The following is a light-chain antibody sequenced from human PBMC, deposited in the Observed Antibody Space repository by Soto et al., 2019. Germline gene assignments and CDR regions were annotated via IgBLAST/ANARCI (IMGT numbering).Light chain of an antibody. CDR1: QSVSSNY. J-gene: IGKJ5*01. V-gene: IGKV3-20*01. Sequence: EIVLTQSPGTLSLSPGERATLSCRASQSVSSNYLAWYQQKPGQAPRLLIYSASTRATGIPDTFSGSGSGTDFTLTISRLEPEDFAVYYCQQYGNSPRTFCQGTRLEIK. CDR2: SAS. CDR3: QQYGNSPRT.